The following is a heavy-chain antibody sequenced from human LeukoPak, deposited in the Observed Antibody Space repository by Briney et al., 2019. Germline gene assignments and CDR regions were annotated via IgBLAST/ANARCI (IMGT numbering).Heavy chain of an antibody. Sequence: GASVKVSCKASGYTFTSYYMHWVRQAPGQGLEWMGIINPSGGSTSYAQKFQGRVTMTRDTSTSTVYMELSSLRSEDTAVYYCARETNSGPRGGDFDYWGQGTLVTVSS. CDR3: ARETNSGPRGGDFDY. D-gene: IGHD5-12*01. CDR1: GYTFTSYY. V-gene: IGHV1-46*01. J-gene: IGHJ4*02. CDR2: INPSGGST.